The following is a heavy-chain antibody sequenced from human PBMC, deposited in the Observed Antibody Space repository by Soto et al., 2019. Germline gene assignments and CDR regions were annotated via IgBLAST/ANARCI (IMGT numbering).Heavy chain of an antibody. CDR2: ISSSSSYT. CDR1: GFTFSDYY. J-gene: IGHJ4*02. V-gene: IGHV3-11*06. Sequence: GGSLRLSCAASGFTFSDYYMSWIRQAPGEGLEWVSYISSSSSYTNYADSVKGRFTISRDNAKNSLYLQMNSLRAEDTAVYYCARYDSSPRIFDYWGQGTLVTVSS. CDR3: ARYDSSPRIFDY. D-gene: IGHD3-22*01.